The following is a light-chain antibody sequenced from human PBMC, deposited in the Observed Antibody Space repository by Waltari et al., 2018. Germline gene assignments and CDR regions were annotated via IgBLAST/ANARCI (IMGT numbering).Light chain of an antibody. CDR3: QQYNTYST. J-gene: IGKJ1*01. CDR1: QSISTW. CDR2: KAS. Sequence: DIQMTQSPSTLSASVGDRVTISCPASQSISTWLAWYQPKPGKAPTLLIYKASSLQSGVPSRFSGSGSGTEFTLTISSLQPDDFATYYCQQYNTYSTFGQGTKVEIK. V-gene: IGKV1-5*03.